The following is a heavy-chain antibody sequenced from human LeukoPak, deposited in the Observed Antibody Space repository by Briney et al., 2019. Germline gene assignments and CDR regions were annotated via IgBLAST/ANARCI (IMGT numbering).Heavy chain of an antibody. CDR2: ISSSSSYI. J-gene: IGHJ4*02. D-gene: IGHD2-2*01. CDR3: ARRYCSSTSCYNFDY. V-gene: IGHV3-21*01. CDR1: GFTFSSYS. Sequence: GGSLRLSCAASGFTFSSYSMNWVRQAPGKGLEWVSSISSSSSYIYYADSVKGRFTISRDNAKNSLYLQMNSLRAEGTAVYYCARRYCSSTSCYNFDYWGQGTLVTVSS.